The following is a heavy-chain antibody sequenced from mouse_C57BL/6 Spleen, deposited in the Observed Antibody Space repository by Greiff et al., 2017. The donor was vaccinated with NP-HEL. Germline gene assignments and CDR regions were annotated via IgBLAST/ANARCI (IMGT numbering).Heavy chain of an antibody. CDR2: IDPSDSYT. Sequence: QVHVKQPGAELVMPGASVKLSCKASGYTFTSYWMHWVKQRPGQGLEWIGEIDPSDSYTNYNQKFKGKSTLTVDKSSSTAYMQLSSLTSEDSAVYYCARSDKGYAMDYWGQGTSVTVSS. CDR3: ARSDKGYAMDY. CDR1: GYTFTSYW. J-gene: IGHJ4*01. V-gene: IGHV1-69*01.